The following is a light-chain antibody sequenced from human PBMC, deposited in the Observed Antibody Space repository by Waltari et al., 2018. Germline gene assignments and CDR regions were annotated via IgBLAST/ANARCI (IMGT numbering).Light chain of an antibody. V-gene: IGKV3-20*01. CDR2: GAS. J-gene: IGKJ4*01. CDR3: QQYSSSPLT. Sequence: EIVLTQSPGTLSLSPGERATLSCRVSQSVTSSYLAWYQQKPGQAPRLLIYGASSRATGIPARFSGSGSGTDFTLTITRLEPEDFAVYYCQQYSSSPLTFGGGTKVEIK. CDR1: QSVTSSY.